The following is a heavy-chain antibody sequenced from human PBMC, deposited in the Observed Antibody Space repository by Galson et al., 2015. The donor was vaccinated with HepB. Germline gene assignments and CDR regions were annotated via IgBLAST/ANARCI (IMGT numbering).Heavy chain of an antibody. D-gene: IGHD3-9*01. CDR1: GFTFDDYA. V-gene: IGHV3-9*01. J-gene: IGHJ3*02. CDR3: AKDSSYDILTGYDDAFDI. Sequence: SLRLSCAASGFTFDDYAMHWVRQAPGKGLEWVSGIGWNSGSICYEDSVKGRFTISRDNAKNSLYLQMNSLRAEDTALYYCAKDSSYDILTGYDDAFDIWGQGTPVTAS. CDR2: IGWNSGSI.